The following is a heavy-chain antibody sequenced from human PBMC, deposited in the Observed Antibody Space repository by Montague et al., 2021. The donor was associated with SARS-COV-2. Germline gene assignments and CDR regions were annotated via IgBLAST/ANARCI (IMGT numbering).Heavy chain of an antibody. Sequence: SVKVSCKASGYRFTKYGMNWVRQAPGQGLEWMGWINTNTGDPTYVQGFTGRFVFSLDTSVSTAYLQISNLKTEDSAVYFCAREAPSSYGSGTSWVAFDVWGRGTMVTVSS. CDR3: AREAPSSYGSGTSWVAFDV. J-gene: IGHJ3*01. CDR1: GYRFTKYG. V-gene: IGHV7-4-1*02. CDR2: INTNTGDP. D-gene: IGHD3-10*01.